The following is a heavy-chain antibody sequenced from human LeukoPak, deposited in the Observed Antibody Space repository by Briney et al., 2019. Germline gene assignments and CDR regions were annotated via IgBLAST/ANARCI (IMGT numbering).Heavy chain of an antibody. D-gene: IGHD6-19*01. J-gene: IGHJ3*02. CDR1: GFTFSSYW. CDR3: ARGLKRGFDI. V-gene: IGHV3-20*04. CDR2: INWNGGST. Sequence: PGGSLRLSCAASGFTFSSYWMSWVRQAPGKGLEWVSGINWNGGSTGYADSVKGRFTISRDNAKNSLYLQMNSLRAEDTALYYCARGLKRGFDIWGQGTMVTVSS.